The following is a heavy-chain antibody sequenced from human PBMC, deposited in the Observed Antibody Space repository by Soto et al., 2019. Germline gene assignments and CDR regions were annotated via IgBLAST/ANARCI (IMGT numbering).Heavy chain of an antibody. CDR2: IIPNFDTP. V-gene: IGHV1-69*06. J-gene: IGHJ4*02. CDR1: GDSFNTFA. D-gene: IGHD3-22*01. CDR3: ARPYYDSSGYYLWYFDY. Sequence: QVQLVQSGAEVKKPGSSVKLSCKASGDSFNTFAVTWVRQAPGQGLEWMGGIIPNFDTPNYAQKFQGRVTMIADKSTSTPYMELSSLRSEDTSVYCCARPYYDSSGYYLWYFDYWCQGTLVTVSS.